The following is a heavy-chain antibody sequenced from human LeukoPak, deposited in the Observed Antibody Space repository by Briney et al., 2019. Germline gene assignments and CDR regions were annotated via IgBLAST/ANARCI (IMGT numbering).Heavy chain of an antibody. Sequence: ASVKVSYKASGYTFTSYGISWVRQAPGQGLEWMGWISAYNGNTNYAQKLQGRVTMTTDTSTSTAYMELRSLRSDDTAVYYCARDSTTYYYDSRSFDYWGQGTLVTVSS. CDR2: ISAYNGNT. J-gene: IGHJ4*02. V-gene: IGHV1-18*01. CDR3: ARDSTTYYYDSRSFDY. D-gene: IGHD3-22*01. CDR1: GYTFTSYG.